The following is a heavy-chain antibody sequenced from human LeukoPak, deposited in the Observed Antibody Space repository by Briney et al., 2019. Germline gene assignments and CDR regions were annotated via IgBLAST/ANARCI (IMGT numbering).Heavy chain of an antibody. J-gene: IGHJ3*02. V-gene: IGHV4-59*01. CDR1: SGSISNYY. CDR3: ARGKTCYYASGSYAFDI. CDR2: ISSSGST. Sequence: PSETLSLTCTVSSGSISNYYWSWIRQPPGKGLEWIGYISSSGSTNYNSSLKSRLTISVDTSKKQFSLNLSSVTAADTAVYYCARGKTCYYASGSYAFDIWGQGTMVTVSS. D-gene: IGHD3-10*01.